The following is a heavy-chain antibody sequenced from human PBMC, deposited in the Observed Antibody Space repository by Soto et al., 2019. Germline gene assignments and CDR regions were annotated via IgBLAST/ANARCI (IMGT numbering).Heavy chain of an antibody. V-gene: IGHV1-46*01. Sequence: ASVKVSCKASGYTFTSYYMHWVRQAPGQGLEWMGIINPSGGSTSYAQKLQGRVTMTTDTSTSTAYMELRSLRSDDTAVYYCAGAPCGGDCYWGYYYYYYGMDVWGQGTTVTVSS. CDR3: AGAPCGGDCYWGYYYYYYGMDV. CDR2: INPSGGST. D-gene: IGHD2-21*02. J-gene: IGHJ6*02. CDR1: GYTFTSYY.